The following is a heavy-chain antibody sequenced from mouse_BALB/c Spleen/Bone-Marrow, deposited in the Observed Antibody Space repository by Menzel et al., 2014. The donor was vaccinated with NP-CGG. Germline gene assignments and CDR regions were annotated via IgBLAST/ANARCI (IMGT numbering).Heavy chain of an antibody. CDR3: TRGGNWDDFDS. V-gene: IGHV5-17*02. CDR2: ISSGSSTI. CDR1: GFTFSSFG. J-gene: IGHJ2*01. D-gene: IGHD4-1*01. Sequence: EVHLVESGGGLVQPGGSRKLSCAASGFTFSSFGMHWVRQAPEKGLEWVAYISSGSSTIFYADTVKGRFTVSRDKPKNTLFLQMTSLRSEDTAMYFCTRGGNWDDFDSWGQGTTLTVSS.